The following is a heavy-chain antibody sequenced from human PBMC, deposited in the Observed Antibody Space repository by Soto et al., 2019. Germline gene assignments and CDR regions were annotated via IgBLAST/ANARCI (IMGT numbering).Heavy chain of an antibody. CDR2: ISGSGTST. V-gene: IGHV3-23*01. Sequence: GGSLRLSCAASGFTFSSYAMSWVRQAPGKGLKWISSISGSGTSTYYAYSVKGRFTISRDNSKNTMYLQMNSLRAEDTALYFCEKENTPDYGDYVDYWGQGTLVTVYS. CDR3: EKENTPDYGDYVDY. J-gene: IGHJ4*02. CDR1: GFTFSSYA. D-gene: IGHD4-17*01.